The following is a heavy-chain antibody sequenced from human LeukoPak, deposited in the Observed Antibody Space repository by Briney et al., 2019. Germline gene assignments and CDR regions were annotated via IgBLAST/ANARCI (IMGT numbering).Heavy chain of an antibody. V-gene: IGHV4-59*08. CDR3: ARRNDFDI. J-gene: IGHJ3*02. Sequence: SETLSLTCTVSGGSISGFHWNWIRQPPGKGLEWIGCIYYSGRTDSNPSLKSRVTVSVGTSKNQFNLRLTSVTAADTAMYYCARRNDFDIWGPGTMVTVSS. CDR1: GGSISGFH. CDR2: IYYSGRT.